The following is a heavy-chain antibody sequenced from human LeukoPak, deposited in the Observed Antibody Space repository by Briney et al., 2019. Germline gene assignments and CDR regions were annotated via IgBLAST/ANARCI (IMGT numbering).Heavy chain of an antibody. D-gene: IGHD1-26*01. CDR3: ARDSGGSYYTDY. CDR2: ISYDGSNK. Sequence: SGGSLRLSCAASGFTFSSYSMNWVRQAPGKGLEWVAVISYDGSNKYYADSVKGRFTISRDNSKNTLYLQMNSLRAEDTAVYYCARDSGGSYYTDYWGQGTLVTVSS. V-gene: IGHV3-30*03. J-gene: IGHJ4*02. CDR1: GFTFSSYS.